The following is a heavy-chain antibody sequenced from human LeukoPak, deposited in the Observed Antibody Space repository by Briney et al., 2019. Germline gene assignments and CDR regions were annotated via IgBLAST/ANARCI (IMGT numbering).Heavy chain of an antibody. CDR1: GGSINKYY. J-gene: IGHJ4*02. CDR2: IYTGGTT. D-gene: IGHD4-23*01. CDR3: ARDPNSAL. V-gene: IGHV4-4*07. Sequence: SETLSLTCIVSGGSINKYYWSWIRQPAGKGLEWIGRIYTGGTTNYNPSLKSRVTISFDTSKNQFSLRLSSVTAADTAVYYCARDPNSALWGQGTLVTVSS.